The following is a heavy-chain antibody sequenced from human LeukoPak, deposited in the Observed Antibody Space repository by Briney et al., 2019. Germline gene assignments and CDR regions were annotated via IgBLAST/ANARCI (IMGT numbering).Heavy chain of an antibody. CDR2: ISYDGSNK. J-gene: IGHJ4*01. D-gene: IGHD6-13*01. CDR3: ARAARGIAAAGFLDY. V-gene: IGHV3-30*04. Sequence: GGSLRLSCAPSGLTFSRFSMQGVGPAAPRGLDGVAVISYDGSNKYSADSVTGRFTISRDNSTTTMYLPMNSLTADDTDVFYCARAARGIAAAGFLDYCGQGTLVTVSS. CDR1: GLTFSRFS.